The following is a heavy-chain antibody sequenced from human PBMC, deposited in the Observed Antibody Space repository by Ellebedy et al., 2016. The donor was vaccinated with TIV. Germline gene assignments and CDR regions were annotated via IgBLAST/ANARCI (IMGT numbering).Heavy chain of an antibody. D-gene: IGHD6-13*01. V-gene: IGHV1-18*04. Sequence: AASVKVSCKAYGYTLSSYGISWVRQAPGQGLEWMGWINPYNGNTNYAQKFQDRVTMTTDTFTSTAYMELRSLRSDDTAVYYCARADSEGAAGSNWFDPWGQGTLVTVSS. CDR1: GYTLSSYG. CDR3: ARADSEGAAGSNWFDP. J-gene: IGHJ5*02. CDR2: INPYNGNT.